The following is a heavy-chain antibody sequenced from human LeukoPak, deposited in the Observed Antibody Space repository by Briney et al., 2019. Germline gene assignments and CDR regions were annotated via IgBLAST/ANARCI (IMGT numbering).Heavy chain of an antibody. J-gene: IGHJ5*02. D-gene: IGHD1-14*01. CDR2: IYYSGST. CDR3: ARMTTENWFDP. Sequence: TSETLSLTCTVSGGSISSYYWSWIRQPPGKGLEWIGCIYYSGSTNYNPSLKSRVTISVDTSKNQFSLKLSSVTAADTAVNYCARMTTENWFDPWGQGTLVTVSS. V-gene: IGHV4-59*12. CDR1: GGSISSYY.